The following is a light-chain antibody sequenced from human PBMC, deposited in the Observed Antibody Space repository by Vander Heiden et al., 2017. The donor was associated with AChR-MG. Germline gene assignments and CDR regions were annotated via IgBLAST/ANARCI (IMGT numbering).Light chain of an antibody. CDR2: DNN. V-gene: IGLV1-51*01. CDR1: SSNIGNNY. J-gene: IGLJ2*01. CDR3: GTWDSSLSAGGV. Sequence: QSVLTQPPSVSAAPRQTVTISGSGSSSNIGNNYVSWYQQLPGTAPKLLIYDNNKRPSGIPDRFSGSKAGTSATLGITGLQTGDEADYYCGTWDSSLSAGGVFGGGTKLTVL.